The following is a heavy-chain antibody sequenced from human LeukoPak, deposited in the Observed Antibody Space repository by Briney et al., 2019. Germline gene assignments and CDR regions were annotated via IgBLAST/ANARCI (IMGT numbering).Heavy chain of an antibody. J-gene: IGHJ6*02. CDR3: ARMTMIRNGAWYYYGMDV. CDR1: GGSISSFY. V-gene: IGHV4-59*01. CDR2: IYHTGST. D-gene: IGHD3-10*01. Sequence: SETLSLTCTVSGGSISSFYWSWIRQPPGKGLEWIGYIYHTGSTNFNPSLKSRVTISEDTFKNQFSLKLSSVTAAVTAVYYCARMTMIRNGAWYYYGMDVWGQGTTVTVSS.